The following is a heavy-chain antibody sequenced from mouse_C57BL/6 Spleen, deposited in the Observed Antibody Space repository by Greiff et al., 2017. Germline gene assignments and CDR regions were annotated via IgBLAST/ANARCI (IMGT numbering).Heavy chain of an antibody. CDR1: GYTFTSYW. V-gene: IGHV1-69*01. D-gene: IGHD2-4*01. Sequence: QVQLQQSGAELVMPGASVKLSCKASGYTFTSYWMHWVKQRPGQGLEWIGEIDPSDSYTNYNQKFKGKSTLTVDKSSSTAYMQLSSLTSEDSAVYYCARSRDYDYGFAYWGQGTLVTVSA. CDR2: IDPSDSYT. J-gene: IGHJ3*01. CDR3: ARSRDYDYGFAY.